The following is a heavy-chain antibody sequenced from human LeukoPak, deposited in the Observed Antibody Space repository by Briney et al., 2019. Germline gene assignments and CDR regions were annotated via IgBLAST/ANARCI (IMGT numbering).Heavy chain of an antibody. D-gene: IGHD2-15*01. CDR2: IYSSGST. CDR1: GVSISSGSNY. V-gene: IGHV4-39*07. CDR3: ASSSGGSCCIPDY. J-gene: IGHJ4*02. Sequence: SETLSLACNVSGVSISSGSNYWGWIRQPPGKTLEWIGSIYSSGSTYYNPSLKSRVTISVDTSKNQFSLKLSSVTAADTAVYYCASSSGGSCCIPDYWGQGTLVTVSS.